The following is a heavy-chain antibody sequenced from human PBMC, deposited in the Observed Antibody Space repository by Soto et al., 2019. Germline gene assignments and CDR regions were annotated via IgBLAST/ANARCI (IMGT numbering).Heavy chain of an antibody. CDR2: IYFSGST. CDR3: ARGDWNDVDY. D-gene: IGHD1-1*01. CDR1: GGSISSYY. V-gene: IGHV4-59*01. J-gene: IGHJ4*01. Sequence: SETLSLTCTVSGGSISSYYWSWIRQPQGKGLEWIGYIYFSGSTNYNPSLKSRVTILVDTSKNQFSLKLRSVTAADTAVYYCARGDWNDVDYWGHGNLVTVSS.